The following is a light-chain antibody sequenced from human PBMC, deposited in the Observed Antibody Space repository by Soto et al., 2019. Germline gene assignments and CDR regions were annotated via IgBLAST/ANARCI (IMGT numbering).Light chain of an antibody. J-gene: IGKJ2*01. CDR2: DSS. CDR1: LDINNY. V-gene: IGKV1-33*01. Sequence: DIQMTQSPSSLSASVGDRVTITCQASLDINNYLVWYQQKPGKAPKLLIYDSSKLETGVPSRFSGGASGTDFTFTISGLQPEDVATYYCQQYDILPPTFGQGTKLEIK. CDR3: QQYDILPPT.